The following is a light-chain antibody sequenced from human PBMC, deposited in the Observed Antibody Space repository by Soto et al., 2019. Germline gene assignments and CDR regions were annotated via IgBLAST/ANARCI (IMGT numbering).Light chain of an antibody. CDR1: SSDVGGYNY. J-gene: IGLJ2*01. V-gene: IGLV2-8*01. CDR3: SSYAGSSSVV. CDR2: EVS. Sequence: QSVLTQPPSASGSPGQSVTISCTGTSSDVGGYNYVSWYQQHPGKAPKLMIYEVSKRPSGVPDRFSGSKSGNTASLTVSGLQAEDEADYYCSSYAGSSSVVFGGGTKLTVL.